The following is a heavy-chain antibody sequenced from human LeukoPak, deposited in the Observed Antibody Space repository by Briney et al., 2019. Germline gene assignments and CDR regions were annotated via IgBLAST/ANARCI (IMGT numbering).Heavy chain of an antibody. J-gene: IGHJ3*02. V-gene: IGHV3-23*01. CDR3: AKDDLGGGSTAANDI. D-gene: IGHD3-16*01. CDR1: GFTFSSYA. CDR2: ISGSGGST. Sequence: GGSLRLSCAASGFTFSSYAMSWVRQAPGKGLEWVSAISGSGGSTYYADSVKGRFTISRDNSKNTVYLQMNSLRAEDTAVYYCAKDDLGGGSTAANDIWGQGTMVTVSS.